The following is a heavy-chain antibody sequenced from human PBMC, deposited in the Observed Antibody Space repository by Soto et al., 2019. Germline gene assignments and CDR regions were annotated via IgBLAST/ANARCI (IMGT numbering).Heavy chain of an antibody. V-gene: IGHV3-33*01. CDR2: IWYDGSNK. CDR1: GFTFSSYG. CDR3: ARGSSGSYFGRYAFDI. Sequence: GGSLRLSCAASGFTFSSYGMHWVRQAPGKGLEWVAVIWYDGSNKYYADSVKGRFTISRDNSKNTLYLQMNSLRAEDTAVYYCARGSSGSYFGRYAFDIWGQGTMVTVSS. D-gene: IGHD1-26*01. J-gene: IGHJ3*02.